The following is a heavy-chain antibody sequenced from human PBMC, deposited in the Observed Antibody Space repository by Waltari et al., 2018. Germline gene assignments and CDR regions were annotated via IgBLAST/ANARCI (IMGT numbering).Heavy chain of an antibody. CDR2: IYYSGST. CDR1: GGSISSSSYY. V-gene: IGHV4-39*01. D-gene: IGHD2-2*01. CDR3: ARHVSGYCSSTSCHSDY. Sequence: QLQLQESGPGLVKPSETLSLICTVSGGSISSSSYYWGWIRQPPGEGLEWIGSIYYSGSTYDNPSLMSRVTISVETSKNQFSLKLSSVTAADTAVYYCARHVSGYCSSTSCHSDYWGQGTLVTVSS. J-gene: IGHJ4*02.